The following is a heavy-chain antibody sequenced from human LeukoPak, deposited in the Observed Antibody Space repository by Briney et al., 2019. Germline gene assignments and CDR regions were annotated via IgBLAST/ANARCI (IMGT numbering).Heavy chain of an antibody. Sequence: GASVKVSCKTSGGTFRSHIFSWVRQAPGQGLEWMGRITPVIDSAKYAQKFRDRLTITADTSTGTAYMELSSLTPDDTALYYCTRANLRGSQYNWFDPWGQGTLVIVSS. CDR3: TRANLRGSQYNWFDP. D-gene: IGHD1-26*01. J-gene: IGHJ5*02. CDR1: GGTFRSHI. CDR2: ITPVIDSA. V-gene: IGHV1-69*08.